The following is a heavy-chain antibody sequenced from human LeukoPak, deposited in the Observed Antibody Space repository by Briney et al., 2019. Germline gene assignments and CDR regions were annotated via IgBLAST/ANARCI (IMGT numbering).Heavy chain of an antibody. Sequence: GGSLRLSCAVSGFTLNKYYMHWVRQAPGKGLVWVSRISSDGSNTNYADSVKGRFTISRDNAKNTLYLQMNSLRAEDTAVYYCIRVPYWGQGALVTVSS. CDR3: IRVPY. V-gene: IGHV3-74*01. J-gene: IGHJ4*02. CDR2: ISSDGSNT. CDR1: GFTLNKYY.